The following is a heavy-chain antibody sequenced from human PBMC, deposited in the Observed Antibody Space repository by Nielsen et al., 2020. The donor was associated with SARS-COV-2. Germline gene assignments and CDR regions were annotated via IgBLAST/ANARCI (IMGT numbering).Heavy chain of an antibody. CDR1: GFTFGSHG. CDR2: IWYDGTNK. J-gene: IGHJ4*02. V-gene: IGHV3-30*02. D-gene: IGHD3-22*01. CDR3: ARVGGDSYESSGYCDF. Sequence: GGSLRLSCAGSGFTFGSHGIHWVRQAPGKGLEWVAIIWYDGTNKYYADSVKGRFTVSRDISKNTLYLQMNSLRVEDTAVYHCARVGGDSYESSGYCDFWGQGTLVSVSS.